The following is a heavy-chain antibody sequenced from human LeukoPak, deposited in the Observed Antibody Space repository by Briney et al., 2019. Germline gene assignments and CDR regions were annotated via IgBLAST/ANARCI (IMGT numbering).Heavy chain of an antibody. CDR2: ISAYNGNT. J-gene: IGHJ4*02. CDR3: ARWAATGYYFDY. V-gene: IGHV1-18*01. CDR1: GYTFTSYG. Sequence: ASVKVSCKASGYTFTSYGISWVRQAPGQGLEWMGWISAYNGNTNYAQKLQGRVTMTTDTSTSTAYMELSRLRSDDTAVYYCARWAATGYYFDYRGQGTLVTVSS. D-gene: IGHD2-15*01.